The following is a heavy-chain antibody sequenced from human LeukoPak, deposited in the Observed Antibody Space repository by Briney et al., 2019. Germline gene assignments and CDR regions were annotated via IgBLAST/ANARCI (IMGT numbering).Heavy chain of an antibody. V-gene: IGHV1-46*01. D-gene: IGHD5-18*01. CDR2: INPSGGST. CDR3: AREGVVDTAMVTGFDY. CDR1: GYTFTSYY. J-gene: IGHJ2*01. Sequence: GASVKVSCKASGYTFTSYYMHWVRQAPGQGLEWMGIINPSGGSTSYAQKFQGRVTMTRDTSTSTVYMELSSLRSEDTAVYYCAREGVVDTAMVTGFDYWGRGTLVTVSS.